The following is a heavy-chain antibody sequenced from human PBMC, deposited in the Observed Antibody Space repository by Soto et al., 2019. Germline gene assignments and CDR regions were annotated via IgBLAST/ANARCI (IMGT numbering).Heavy chain of an antibody. Sequence: PGGSLRLSCAASGFIFGAHAMSWVRQAPGKGLEWVSAIVGGGDSTYYADSVKGRFTISRDNSKNTLHLQMNSLRAEDTAVYFCAKESRGIAPTVTGYWGQGTLVTVSS. J-gene: IGHJ4*02. D-gene: IGHD6-13*01. CDR1: GFIFGAHA. CDR3: AKESRGIAPTVTGY. V-gene: IGHV3-23*01. CDR2: IVGGGDST.